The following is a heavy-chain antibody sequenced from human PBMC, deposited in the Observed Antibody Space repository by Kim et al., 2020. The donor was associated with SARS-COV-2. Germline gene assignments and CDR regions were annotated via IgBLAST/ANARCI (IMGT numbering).Heavy chain of an antibody. Sequence: SRVTISVDTSKNQFSLKLSSVTAADTAVYYCASGGRPAPRPFDYWCQGTLVTVPS. D-gene: IGHD6-6*01. CDR3: ASGGRPAPRPFDY. J-gene: IGHJ4*02. V-gene: IGHV4-34*01.